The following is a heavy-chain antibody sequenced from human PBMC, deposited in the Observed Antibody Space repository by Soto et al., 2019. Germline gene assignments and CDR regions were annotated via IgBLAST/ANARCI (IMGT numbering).Heavy chain of an antibody. CDR2: IYYSGST. V-gene: IGHV4-30-4*01. CDR3: ARVPPFWSGYSYFDY. CDR1: GGSISSGDYY. J-gene: IGHJ4*02. D-gene: IGHD3-3*01. Sequence: PSETLSLTCTVSGGSISSGDYYWSWIRQPPGKGLEWIGYIYYSGSTYYNPSLKSRVTISVDTSKNQFSLKLSSVTAAGTAVYYCARVPPFWSGYSYFDYWGQGTLVTVSS.